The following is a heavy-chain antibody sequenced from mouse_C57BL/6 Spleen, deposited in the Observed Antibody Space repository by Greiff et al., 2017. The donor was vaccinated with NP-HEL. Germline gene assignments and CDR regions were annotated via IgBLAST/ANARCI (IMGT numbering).Heavy chain of an antibody. CDR2: IYPGDGDT. CDR1: GYAFSSYW. V-gene: IGHV1-80*01. CDR3: ASGSYDGYYADY. D-gene: IGHD2-3*01. Sequence: VQLQQSGAELVKPGASVKISCKASGYAFSSYWMNWVKQRPGKGLEWIGQIYPGDGDTNYNGKFKGNATLTADKSSSTADMQLSSLTSEDSAVYFCASGSYDGYYADYWGQGTTLTVSS. J-gene: IGHJ2*01.